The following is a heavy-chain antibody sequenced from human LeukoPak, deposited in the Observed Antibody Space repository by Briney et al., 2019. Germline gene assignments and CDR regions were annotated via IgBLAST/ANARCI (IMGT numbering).Heavy chain of an antibody. J-gene: IGHJ4*02. CDR2: ISGSGGST. CDR3: AKDPVWEGYSGYDWS. D-gene: IGHD5-12*01. CDR1: GFTFSSYA. Sequence: PPGGSLRLSCAASGFTFSSYAMSWVRQAPGKGLEWVSAISGSGGSTYYADSVKGRFTISRDNSKNTLYLQMNSLRAEDTAVYYCAKDPVWEGYSGYDWSWGQGTLVTVSS. V-gene: IGHV3-23*01.